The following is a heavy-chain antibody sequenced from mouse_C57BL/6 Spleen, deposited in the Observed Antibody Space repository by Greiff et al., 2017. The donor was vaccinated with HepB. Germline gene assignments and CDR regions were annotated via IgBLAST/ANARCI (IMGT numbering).Heavy chain of an antibody. CDR2: IWRGGST. CDR3: AKNNGDYYAMDY. CDR1: GFSLTSYG. Sequence: VKLVESGPGLVQPSQSLSITCTVSGFSLTSYGVHWVRQSPGKGLEWLGVIWRGGSTDYNAAFMSRLSITKHNSKSQVFFKMNSLHADDTAIYYCAKNNGDYYAMDYWCQGPSVTVSS. V-gene: IGHV2-5*01. J-gene: IGHJ4*01.